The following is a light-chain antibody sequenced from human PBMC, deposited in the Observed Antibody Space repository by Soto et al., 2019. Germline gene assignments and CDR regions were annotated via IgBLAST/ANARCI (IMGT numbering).Light chain of an antibody. J-gene: IGKJ2*01. CDR2: SAS. CDR3: QQYDRYPHT. CDR1: QGIRDS. Sequence: DIQMTQSPSSLSASVGDRVTITCRASQGIRDSLAWFQQRPGRAPKSLISSASNLQRGVPSRFSGSGSGTDFPLTIPNLQPEDFATYYCQQYDRYPHTFGQGTKLQIK. V-gene: IGKV1-16*01.